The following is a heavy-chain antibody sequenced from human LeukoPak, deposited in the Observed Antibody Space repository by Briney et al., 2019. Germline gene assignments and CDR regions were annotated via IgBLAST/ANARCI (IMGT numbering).Heavy chain of an antibody. CDR3: ASGRWYFDL. CDR1: GYTFSSYG. Sequence: ASVKVSCKASGYTFSSYGITWVRQAPGQGLEWMGWISVYNGNTNYAQKLQGRVTMTTDTSTTTVYMELRSLRSDDTAVYYCASGRWYFDLWGRGTPVTVSS. CDR2: ISVYNGNT. V-gene: IGHV1-18*01. J-gene: IGHJ2*01.